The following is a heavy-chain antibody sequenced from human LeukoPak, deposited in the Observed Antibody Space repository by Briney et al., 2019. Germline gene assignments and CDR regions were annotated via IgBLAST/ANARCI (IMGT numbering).Heavy chain of an antibody. Sequence: GGSLRLSCAASGFTFSSYSMNWVRQAPGKGLEWVSYISSSSRTIYYADSVKGRFTISRDNAKNSLYLQMNSLRAEDTAVYYCARFYSRVGPFDYWGQGTLVTVSS. J-gene: IGHJ4*02. CDR3: ARFYSRVGPFDY. D-gene: IGHD5-18*01. V-gene: IGHV3-48*01. CDR1: GFTFSSYS. CDR2: ISSSSRTI.